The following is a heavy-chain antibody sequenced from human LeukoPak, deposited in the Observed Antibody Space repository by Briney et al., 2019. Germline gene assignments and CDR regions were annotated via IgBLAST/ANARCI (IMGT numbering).Heavy chain of an antibody. V-gene: IGHV4-59*01. D-gene: IGHD6-6*01. CDR2: IYYSGST. Sequence: SETLSLTCTVSGGSISSYYWSWIRQPPGKGLEWIGYIYYSGSTNCNPSLKSRVTISVDTSKNQFSLKLSSVTAADTAVYYCAREGSSDSDWFDPWGQGTLVTVSS. J-gene: IGHJ5*02. CDR3: AREGSSDSDWFDP. CDR1: GGSISSYY.